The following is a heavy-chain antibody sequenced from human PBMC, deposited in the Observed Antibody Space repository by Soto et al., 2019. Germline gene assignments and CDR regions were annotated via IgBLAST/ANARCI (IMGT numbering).Heavy chain of an antibody. CDR2: IVVGSGNT. CDR1: GFTFTSSA. V-gene: IGHV1-58*02. D-gene: IGHD3-3*01. CDR3: TRLRFWSGSYYYYGMDV. Sequence: SVKVSCKASGFTFTSSAMQWVRQARGQRLEWIGWIVVGSGNTNYAQKFQERVTITRDMSTSTAYMELSSLRSEDTAVYYCTRLRFWSGSYYYYGMDVWGQGTTVTVSS. J-gene: IGHJ6*02.